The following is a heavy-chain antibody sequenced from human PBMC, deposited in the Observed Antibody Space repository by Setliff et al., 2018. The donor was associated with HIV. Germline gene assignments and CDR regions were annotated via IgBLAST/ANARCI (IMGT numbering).Heavy chain of an antibody. CDR3: AREQGRSYYDSSGFDY. V-gene: IGHV4-39*07. CDR2: FYLTESA. Sequence: SETLSLTCTVSGGSISSSSYYWVWIRQPPGKGLDWIGSFYLTESADYNPSLKSRVTISIDTSKSQLSLKLTSVTAADTAVYYCAREQGRSYYDSSGFDYWGQGIPVTVSS. D-gene: IGHD3-22*01. CDR1: GGSISSSSYY. J-gene: IGHJ4*02.